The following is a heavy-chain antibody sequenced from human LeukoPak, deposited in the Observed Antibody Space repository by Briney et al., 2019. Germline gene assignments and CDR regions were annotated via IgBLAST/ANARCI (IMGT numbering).Heavy chain of an antibody. CDR3: ARDSAYYFDY. CDR2: ISAYNGNT. Sequence: GASVNVSCTASGYTFTSYGNSWVRQAPGRGLEWMGWISAYNGNTNYAQKLQGRVTMTTDTSTSTAYMELRSLRSDDTAVYYCARDSAYYFDYWGQGTLVTVSS. J-gene: IGHJ4*02. CDR1: GYTFTSYG. V-gene: IGHV1-18*01.